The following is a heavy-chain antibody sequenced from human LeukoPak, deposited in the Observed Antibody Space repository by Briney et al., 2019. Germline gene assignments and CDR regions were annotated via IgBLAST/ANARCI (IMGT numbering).Heavy chain of an antibody. D-gene: IGHD5-24*01. V-gene: IGHV3-30*02. CDR1: GFTFSSYG. CDR3: AKARDGYNPFFDY. CDR2: IRYDGSNK. J-gene: IGHJ4*02. Sequence: GGSLRLSCAASGFTFSSYGMHWVRQAPGKGLEWLAFIRYDGSNKYYADSVKGRFTISRDNSKNTLYLQMNSLRAEDTAVYYCAKARDGYNPFFDYWGQGTLVTVSS.